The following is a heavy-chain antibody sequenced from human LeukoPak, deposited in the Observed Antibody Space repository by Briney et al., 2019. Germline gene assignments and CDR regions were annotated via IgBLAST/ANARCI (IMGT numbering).Heavy chain of an antibody. CDR2: IYYSGST. D-gene: IGHD6-6*01. CDR3: ARKGGGQLVNTRRWFDP. V-gene: IGHV4-34*01. J-gene: IGHJ5*02. Sequence: EASETLSLTCAVYGGSFSSYYWGWIRQPPGKGLEWIGSIYYSGSTYYNPSLKSRVTISVDTSKNQFSLKLSSVTAADTAVYYCARKGGGQLVNTRRWFDPWGQGTLVTVSS. CDR1: GGSFSSYY.